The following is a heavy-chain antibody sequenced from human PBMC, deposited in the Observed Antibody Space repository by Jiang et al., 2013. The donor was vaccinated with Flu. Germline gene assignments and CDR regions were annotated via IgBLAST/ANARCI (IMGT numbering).Heavy chain of an antibody. CDR2: INTNTGNP. CDR1: GYTFTSYA. V-gene: IGHV7-4-1*02. CDR3: ARGACSGGSCMDAFDI. J-gene: IGHJ3*02. Sequence: KASGYTFTSYAMNWVRQAPGQGLEWMGWINTNTGNPTYAQGFTGRFVFSLDTSVSTAYLQISSLKAEDTAVYYCARGACSGGSCMDAFDIWGQGTMVTVSS. D-gene: IGHD2-15*01.